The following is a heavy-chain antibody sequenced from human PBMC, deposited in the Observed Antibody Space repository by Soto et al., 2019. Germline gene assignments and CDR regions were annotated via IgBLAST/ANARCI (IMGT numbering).Heavy chain of an antibody. CDR3: ARTGGPDYDILTGYYNMDV. Sequence: AASVKVSCKASGGTFSSYTISWVRQAPGQGLEWMGRIIPILGIANYAQKFQGRVTITADKSTSTAYMELSSLRSEDTAVYYCARTGGPDYDILTGYYNMDVWGKGTTVTVSS. J-gene: IGHJ6*03. CDR2: IIPILGIA. D-gene: IGHD3-9*01. V-gene: IGHV1-69*02. CDR1: GGTFSSYT.